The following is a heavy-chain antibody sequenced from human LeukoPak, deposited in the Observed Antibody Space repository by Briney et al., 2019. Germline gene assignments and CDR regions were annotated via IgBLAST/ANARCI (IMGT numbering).Heavy chain of an antibody. V-gene: IGHV3-20*04. CDR2: INWNGGGT. D-gene: IGHD3-22*01. J-gene: IGHJ4*02. Sequence: GGSLRLSCAASGFTFDDYGMSWVRQAPGKGLEWVSGINWNGGGTGYADSVKGRFTISRDNAKNSLYLQMNSLRAEDTALYCCARETSSYYDSRGVVYYFDYWGQGTLVTVSS. CDR3: ARETSSYYDSRGVVYYFDY. CDR1: GFTFDDYG.